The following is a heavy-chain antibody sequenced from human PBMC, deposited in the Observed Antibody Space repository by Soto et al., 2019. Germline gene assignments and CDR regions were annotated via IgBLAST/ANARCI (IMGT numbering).Heavy chain of an antibody. J-gene: IGHJ4*02. Sequence: ASVKVSCKASGYTFTSYGISWVRQAPGQGLEWMGWISAYNGNTNYAQKLQGRVTMTTDTSTSTAYMELRSLRSDDTAVYYCARYTWWEEYGGYVRYFDYWGQGTLVTVSS. V-gene: IGHV1-18*01. CDR1: GYTFTSYG. CDR3: ARYTWWEEYGGYVRYFDY. D-gene: IGHD5-12*01. CDR2: ISAYNGNT.